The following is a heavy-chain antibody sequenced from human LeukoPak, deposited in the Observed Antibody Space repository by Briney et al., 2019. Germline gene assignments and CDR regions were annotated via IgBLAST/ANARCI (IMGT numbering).Heavy chain of an antibody. CDR1: GFTFSNYW. CDR3: ARLVATISLRYFDY. Sequence: PGGSLRLSCAASGFTFSNYWMSWVRQAPGRGLEWVANIKQDGSEKYYLDSVKGRFTISRDNAKNSLYLLMNSLRAEDTAVYYCARLVATISLRYFDYWGQGTLVTVSS. CDR2: IKQDGSEK. D-gene: IGHD5-12*01. J-gene: IGHJ4*02. V-gene: IGHV3-7*01.